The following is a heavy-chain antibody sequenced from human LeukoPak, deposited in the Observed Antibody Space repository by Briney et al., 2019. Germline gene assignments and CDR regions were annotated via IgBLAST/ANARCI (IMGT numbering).Heavy chain of an antibody. D-gene: IGHD5-18*01. Sequence: GSLRLSCAASGFTFSSYGMHWIRQPPGKGLEWIGEINHSGSTNYNPSLKSRVTISVDTSKNQFSLKLSSVTAADTAVYYCARGAYSYGHPPWLDYWGQGTLVTVSS. CDR1: GFTFSSYG. CDR2: INHSGST. J-gene: IGHJ4*02. CDR3: ARGAYSYGHPPWLDY. V-gene: IGHV4-34*01.